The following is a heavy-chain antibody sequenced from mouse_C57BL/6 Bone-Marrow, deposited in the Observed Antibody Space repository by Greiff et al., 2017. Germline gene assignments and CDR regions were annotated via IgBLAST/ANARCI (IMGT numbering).Heavy chain of an antibody. Sequence: EVKLVESGGDLVKPGGSLKLSCAASGFTFSSYGMSWVRQTPDKRLEWVATISSGGSYTYYPDSVKGRFTISRDNAKNTLYLQMSSLKSEYTAMYCCSRHFISPYFYYWGQGTTLTVSS. CDR2: ISSGGSYT. CDR1: GFTFSSYG. J-gene: IGHJ2*01. D-gene: IGHD1-1*01. V-gene: IGHV5-6*02. CDR3: SRHFISPYFYY.